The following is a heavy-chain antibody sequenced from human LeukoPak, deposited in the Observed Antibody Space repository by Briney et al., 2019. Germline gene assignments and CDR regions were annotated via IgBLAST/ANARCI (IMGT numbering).Heavy chain of an antibody. Sequence: GGSLRLSCAASGFTFSSYEMNWVRQAPGKGLEWVSYISSSGSTIYYADSVKGRFTISRDNAKNSLYLQMNSLRAEDTAVYHCAREGGGSLSFGYWDQGTLVTVSS. J-gene: IGHJ4*02. D-gene: IGHD3-16*01. V-gene: IGHV3-48*03. CDR3: AREGGGSLSFGY. CDR1: GFTFSSYE. CDR2: ISSSGSTI.